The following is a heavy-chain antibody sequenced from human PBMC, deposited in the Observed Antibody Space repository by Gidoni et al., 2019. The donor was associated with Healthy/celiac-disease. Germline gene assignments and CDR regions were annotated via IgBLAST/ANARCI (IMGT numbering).Heavy chain of an antibody. CDR3: AKAATRRPNYYGMDV. Sequence: EVRLLESGGGLVQPGGSLRLSGAASGFNLRGSAMSWVRQAPGNGLEWVSAISGSGGSTYYADSVKGRFTISSDNSKNTLYLQMNSLRAEDTAVYYCAKAATRRPNYYGMDVWGQGTTVTVSS. CDR1: GFNLRGSA. V-gene: IGHV3-23*01. J-gene: IGHJ6*02. CDR2: ISGSGGST. D-gene: IGHD6-13*01.